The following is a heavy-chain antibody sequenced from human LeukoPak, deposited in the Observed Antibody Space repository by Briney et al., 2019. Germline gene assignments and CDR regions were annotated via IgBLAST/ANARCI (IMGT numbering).Heavy chain of an antibody. J-gene: IGHJ4*02. Sequence: ASVKVSCKASGGTFSSYAISWVRQAPGQGLEWMGGIIPIFGTANYAQKLQGRVTMTTDTSTSTAYMELRSLRSDDTAVYYCARGRDYGDIDYWGQGTLVTVSS. D-gene: IGHD4-17*01. CDR1: GGTFSSYA. CDR3: ARGRDYGDIDY. CDR2: IIPIFGTA. V-gene: IGHV1-69*05.